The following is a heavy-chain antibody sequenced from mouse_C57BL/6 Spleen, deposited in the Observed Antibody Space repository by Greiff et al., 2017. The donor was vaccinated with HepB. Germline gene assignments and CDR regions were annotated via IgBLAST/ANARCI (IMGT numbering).Heavy chain of an antibody. CDR2: ISSGSSNI. V-gene: IGHV5-17*01. CDR3: ARKERLGRQCFGV. CDR1: GFTFSDYG. D-gene: IGHD4-1*01. Sequence: EVMLVESGGGLVKPGGSLKLSCAASGFTFSDYGMHWVRQAPEKGLEWVAYISSGSSNIYYADTVKGRFTISRDNAKNTLFLQMTSLRSEDTAMYYCARKERLGRQCFGVWGTGTAVTVSS. J-gene: IGHJ1*03.